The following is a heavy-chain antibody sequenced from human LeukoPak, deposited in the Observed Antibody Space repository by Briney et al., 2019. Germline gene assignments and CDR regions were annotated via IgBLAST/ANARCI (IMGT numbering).Heavy chain of an antibody. Sequence: GGSLRLSCAASGFTFSGSAMHWVRQDSGKGLEWVGRIRSKANSYATAYAASVKGRFTISRDDSKNTAYLQMNSLKTEDTAVYYCTRPLSSTSVVPTLIRWGQGTLVTVSS. J-gene: IGHJ4*02. CDR2: IRSKANSYAT. CDR1: GFTFSGSA. V-gene: IGHV3-73*01. CDR3: TRPLSSTSVVPTLIR. D-gene: IGHD2-2*01.